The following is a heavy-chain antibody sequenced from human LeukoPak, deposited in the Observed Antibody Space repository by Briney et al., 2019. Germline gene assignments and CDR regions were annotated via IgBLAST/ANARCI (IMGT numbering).Heavy chain of an antibody. CDR2: ISYDGSNK. CDR1: GFTFSSYG. J-gene: IGHJ5*02. CDR3: AKVASGRDINWFDP. D-gene: IGHD5-12*01. Sequence: GGSLRLSCAASGFTFSSYGMHWVRQAPGKGLEWVAVISYDGSNKYYADSVKGRFTISRDNSKNTLYLQVNSLRAEDTAVYYCAKVASGRDINWFDPWGQGTLVTVSS. V-gene: IGHV3-30*18.